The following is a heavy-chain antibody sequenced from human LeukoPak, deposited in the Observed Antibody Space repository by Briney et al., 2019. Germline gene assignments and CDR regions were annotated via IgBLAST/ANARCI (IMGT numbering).Heavy chain of an antibody. J-gene: IGHJ4*02. CDR2: IYYSGST. Sequence: SETLPLTCTVSGGSISSGDYYWSWIRQPPGKGLEWIGYIYYSGSTYYNPSLKSRVTISVDTSKNQFSLKLSSVTAADTAVYYCARATRIEYSSSSATNYFDYWGQGTLVTVSS. CDR3: ARATRIEYSSSSATNYFDY. CDR1: GGSISSGDYY. D-gene: IGHD6-6*01. V-gene: IGHV4-30-4*01.